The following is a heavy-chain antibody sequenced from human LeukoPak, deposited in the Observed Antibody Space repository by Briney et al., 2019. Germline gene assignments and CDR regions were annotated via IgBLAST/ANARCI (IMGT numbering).Heavy chain of an antibody. CDR2: ISYDGSNK. CDR1: GFTFSSYA. Sequence: GGSLRLSCAASGFTFSSYAMHWVRQAPGKGLEWVAVISYDGSNKYYADSVKGRFTISRDNSKNTLYLQMNSLRAEDTAVYYCARARNHLMGKWELLPGIDYWGQGTLVTVSS. J-gene: IGHJ4*02. D-gene: IGHD1-26*01. V-gene: IGHV3-30-3*01. CDR3: ARARNHLMGKWELLPGIDY.